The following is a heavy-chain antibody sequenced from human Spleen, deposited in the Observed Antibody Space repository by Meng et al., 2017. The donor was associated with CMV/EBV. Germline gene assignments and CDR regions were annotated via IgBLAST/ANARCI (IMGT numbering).Heavy chain of an antibody. D-gene: IGHD1-26*01. CDR2: ISWDSGTI. CDR1: GFTFDDCA. J-gene: IGHJ4*03. CDR3: AKGKVSDYYNFDY. Sequence: SLKISCAASGFTFDDCAMHWVRQAPGKGLEWVSGISWDSGTIGYADSVKGRFTISRDNAKNSLYLQMNSLRAEDTALYYCAKGKVSDYYNFDYWGQGTTVTVSS. V-gene: IGHV3-9*01.